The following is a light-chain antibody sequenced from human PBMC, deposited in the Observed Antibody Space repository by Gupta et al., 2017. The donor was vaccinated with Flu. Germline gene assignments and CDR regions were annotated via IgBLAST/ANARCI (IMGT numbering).Light chain of an antibody. CDR2: GAS. CDR1: ERVGNY. J-gene: IGKJ1*01. V-gene: IGKV1-39*01. CDR3: QQSYSTPRT. Sequence: DIQMTQSPPSLPASVGHSVTIPRCASERVGNYLNWYQQKRGKPPHLLFYGASSLQSGVPSWCRGRGSRTDFTLTIRGVQPEDFANYYYQQSYSTPRTFGPGTEVELK.